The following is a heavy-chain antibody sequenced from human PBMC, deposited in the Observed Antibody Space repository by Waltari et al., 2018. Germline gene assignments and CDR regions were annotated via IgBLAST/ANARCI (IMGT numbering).Heavy chain of an antibody. V-gene: IGHV1-2*06. D-gene: IGHD3-3*01. CDR2: SNPKTGRA. J-gene: IGHJ6*02. CDR3: ARVNYDFWAYGIDV. CDR1: GYTFSVHY. Sequence: QEQLVQSGPDMQKPGASSKVSCGGTGYTFSVHYQQWVRQTPGHGLEWMGRSNPKTGRANYAQKFQGRVTMTRDTAISTANLELNSLRSDDTAIYYCARVNYDFWAYGIDVWGQGTTVTVSS.